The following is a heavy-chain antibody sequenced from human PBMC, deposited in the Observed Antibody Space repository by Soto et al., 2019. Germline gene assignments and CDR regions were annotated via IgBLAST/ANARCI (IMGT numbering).Heavy chain of an antibody. J-gene: IGHJ4*02. V-gene: IGHV3-23*01. Sequence: EVQLLESGGGFAQPGGSLRLSCAASGFTFSSYAMHWVRQAPGRGLEWVSTISGSGTNIYYADSVQGRFTISRDNSKNTLYLQMNSLRAEDTAVYYCAKEKDNEYVWGSYRYTSDYWGQGTLVTVSS. CDR2: ISGSGTNI. CDR1: GFTFSSYA. CDR3: AKEKDNEYVWGSYRYTSDY. D-gene: IGHD3-16*02.